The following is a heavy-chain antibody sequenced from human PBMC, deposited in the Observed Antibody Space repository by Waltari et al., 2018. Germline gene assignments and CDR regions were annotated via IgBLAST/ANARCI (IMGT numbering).Heavy chain of an antibody. D-gene: IGHD6-13*01. CDR3: ASYLCNRQLVRMGPCGDFDY. J-gene: IGHJ4*02. V-gene: IGHV4-59*01. Sequence: QVQLQESGPGLVKPSETLSLTCTVSGGSISSYYWSWIRQPPGKGLEWIGYIYYSGRTNYNPSLKSRVTISVDTSKNQFSLKLSSVTAADTAVYYCASYLCNRQLVRMGPCGDFDYWGQGTLVTVSS. CDR1: GGSISSYY. CDR2: IYYSGRT.